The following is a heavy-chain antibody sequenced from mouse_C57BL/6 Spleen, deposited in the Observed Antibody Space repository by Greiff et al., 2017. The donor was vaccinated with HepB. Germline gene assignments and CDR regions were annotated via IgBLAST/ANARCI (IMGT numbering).Heavy chain of an antibody. CDR3: ARGELGVFAY. CDR2: IDPSDSYT. D-gene: IGHD2-12*01. V-gene: IGHV1-69*01. CDR1: GYTFTSYW. J-gene: IGHJ3*01. Sequence: QVQLQQPGAELVMPGASVKLSCKASGYTFTSYWMHWVKQRPGQGLEWIGEIDPSDSYTNYNQKFKGKSTLTVDKSSSTAYMQLSSLTSEDSAVYYCARGELGVFAYWGQGTLVTASA.